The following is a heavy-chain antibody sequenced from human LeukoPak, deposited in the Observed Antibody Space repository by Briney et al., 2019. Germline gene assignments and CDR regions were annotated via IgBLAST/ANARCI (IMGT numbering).Heavy chain of an antibody. D-gene: IGHD2-15*01. Sequence: SETLSLTCTVSGGSISSYYWSWIRQPPGKGLEWIGYIYYSGSTNYNPSLKSRVTISVDTSKNHFSLKRSSVTAADPAVYYCARQYLGAGWSNYYYYYMDVWGKGTTVTVSS. V-gene: IGHV4-59*08. CDR2: IYYSGST. J-gene: IGHJ6*03. CDR3: ARQYLGAGWSNYYYYYMDV. CDR1: GGSISSYY.